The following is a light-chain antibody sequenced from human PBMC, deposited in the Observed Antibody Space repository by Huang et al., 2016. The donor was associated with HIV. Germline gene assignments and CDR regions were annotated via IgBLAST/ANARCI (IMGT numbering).Light chain of an antibody. V-gene: IGKV3-11*01. J-gene: IGKJ3*01. CDR3: QQRTYSFT. Sequence: EIVLTQSPATLSLSPGERATLSCRASQRFGSFLAWYQQKPGQAPRLLIYAASYRSPGIPARFSGSGSGTDFTLTISSLEPEDFAVYYCQQRTYSFTFGPGTKVD. CDR1: QRFGSF. CDR2: AAS.